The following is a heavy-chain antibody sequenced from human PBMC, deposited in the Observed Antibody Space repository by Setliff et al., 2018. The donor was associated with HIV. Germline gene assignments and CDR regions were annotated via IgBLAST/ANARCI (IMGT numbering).Heavy chain of an antibody. V-gene: IGHV4-59*01. CDR2: IYYSGST. D-gene: IGHD3-3*01. J-gene: IGHJ4*02. Sequence: SQTLSLTCAVSGGSISSYYWSWIRQPPGKGLEWIGYIYYSGSTNYNPSLKSRVTISVDTSKNQFSLKLSSVTAADTAVYYCARVISSWSAYYIDYWGQGTLVTVSS. CDR3: ARVISSWSAYYIDY. CDR1: GGSISSYY.